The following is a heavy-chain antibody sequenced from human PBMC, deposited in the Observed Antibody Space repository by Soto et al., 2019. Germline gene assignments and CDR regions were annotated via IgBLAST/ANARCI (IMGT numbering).Heavy chain of an antibody. D-gene: IGHD3-9*01. V-gene: IGHV4-31*03. CDR3: ARRHDILTGSDSFDV. Sequence: QVQLLESGPGLVKPSQTLSLTCTLSGGSISSEGYYWTWIRQHPGKGLEWIGDFYYSGTTSYNPSLKSRLTISVDTSNNQFSLRLSSVTAADTAMYYCARRHDILTGSDSFDVWGRGTMVTVSS. CDR1: GGSISSEGYY. CDR2: FYYSGTT. J-gene: IGHJ3*01.